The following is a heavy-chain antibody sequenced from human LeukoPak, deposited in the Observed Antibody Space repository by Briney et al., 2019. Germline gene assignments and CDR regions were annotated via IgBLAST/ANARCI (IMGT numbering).Heavy chain of an antibody. J-gene: IGHJ6*03. Sequence: ASVKVSCKASGYTFTSYDINWVRQATGQGLEWMGWMNPSSGNTGYAQKFQGRVTITRNTSISTAYMELSSLRSEDTAVYYCARWDRDYYYYYMDVWGKGTTVTVSS. CDR2: MNPSSGNT. D-gene: IGHD1-26*01. CDR3: ARWDRDYYYYYMDV. V-gene: IGHV1-8*03. CDR1: GYTFTSYD.